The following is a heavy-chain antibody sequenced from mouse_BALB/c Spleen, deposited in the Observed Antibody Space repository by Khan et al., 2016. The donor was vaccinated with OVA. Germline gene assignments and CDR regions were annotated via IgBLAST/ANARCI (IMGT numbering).Heavy chain of an antibody. Sequence: VQLQESGPALVAPSQSLSITCTISGFSLTDYGVHWVRQPPGKGLEWLVVIWSDGSTTYNSALKSRLSISKDNSKSQVFLKMNSLQTDDTAVYYCARQPYYHYYVMDYWGKGTSVTVSS. CDR3: ARQPYYHYYVMDY. CDR2: IWSDGST. CDR1: GFSLTDYG. V-gene: IGHV2-6-1*01. J-gene: IGHJ4*01. D-gene: IGHD2-10*01.